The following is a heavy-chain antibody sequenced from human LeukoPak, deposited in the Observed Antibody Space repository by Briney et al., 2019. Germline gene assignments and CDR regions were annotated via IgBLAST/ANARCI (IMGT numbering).Heavy chain of an antibody. J-gene: IGHJ6*02. D-gene: IGHD1-26*01. Sequence: GGSLRLSCAASGFTFSSYGMHWVRQAPGKGLEWVAFIRYDGSNKYHADSVRGRFTISRDNSKNTLYLQMNSLRAEDTAVYYCARDRGAKTRELPFYYYYYGMDVWGQGTTVTVSS. CDR1: GFTFSSYG. V-gene: IGHV3-30*02. CDR2: IRYDGSNK. CDR3: ARDRGAKTRELPFYYYYYGMDV.